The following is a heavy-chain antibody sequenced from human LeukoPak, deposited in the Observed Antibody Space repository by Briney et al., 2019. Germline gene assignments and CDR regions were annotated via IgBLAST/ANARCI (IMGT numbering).Heavy chain of an antibody. CDR2: IHSGGTT. Sequence: GGSLRLSCAASGFTVSTNYMSWVRQAPGKGLQWVSVIHSGGTTFYADSVKGGFTISRDNSRNTVYLQMNSLRVDDTAVYYCARAGAVVVTVTSDAFDVWGQGTMVTVSS. CDR1: GFTVSTNY. V-gene: IGHV3-53*01. J-gene: IGHJ3*01. CDR3: ARAGAVVVTVTSDAFDV. D-gene: IGHD2-21*02.